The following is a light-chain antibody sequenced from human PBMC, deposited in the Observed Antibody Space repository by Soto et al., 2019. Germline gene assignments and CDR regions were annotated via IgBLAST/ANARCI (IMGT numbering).Light chain of an antibody. J-gene: IGKJ4*01. Sequence: DIQLTQSPSSLYASVGDEVTITCRASQGISHYLTWYQQKPGRAPTLLIYGVSTLLSGVPSRFSGGGSGTDFTLLIINLQIEDFATYYCKLSYDAQFTLGGGTKVHIK. CDR2: GVS. CDR3: KLSYDAQFT. V-gene: IGKV1-39*01. CDR1: QGISHY.